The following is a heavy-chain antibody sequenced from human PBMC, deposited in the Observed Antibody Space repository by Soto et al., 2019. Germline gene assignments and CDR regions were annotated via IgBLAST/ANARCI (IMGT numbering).Heavy chain of an antibody. Sequence: EVQLLESGGGLVQPGGSLRLSCAASGFTFSSYAMTWVRQAPGKGLEWVSALSGNSGTTYSADSVKGRFTISRDNSRNRFYLQMSSLRAEDTALYYCAKCSKFTIFSANDFWGQGTLVTVSS. CDR2: LSGNSGTT. D-gene: IGHD3-3*01. CDR3: AKCSKFTIFSANDF. V-gene: IGHV3-23*01. J-gene: IGHJ4*02. CDR1: GFTFSSYA.